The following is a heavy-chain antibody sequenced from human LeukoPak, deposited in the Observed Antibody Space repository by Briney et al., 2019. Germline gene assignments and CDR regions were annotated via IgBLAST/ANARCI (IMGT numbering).Heavy chain of an antibody. CDR3: ARVEDSSGYYGPYFDY. J-gene: IGHJ4*02. CDR1: GFTFTTYS. D-gene: IGHD3-22*01. CDR2: ISGSGSPM. Sequence: GGSLRLSCAASGFTFTTYSMNWVRQAPGKGLEWVSSISGSGSPMYYADSVKGRFIISRDNAKDSVSLQMNSLRAEDTAVYFCARVEDSSGYYGPYFDYWGQGTLVTVSP. V-gene: IGHV3-48*04.